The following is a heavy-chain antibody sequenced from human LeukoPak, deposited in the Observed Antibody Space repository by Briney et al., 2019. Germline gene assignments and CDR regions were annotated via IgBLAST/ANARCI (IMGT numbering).Heavy chain of an antibody. CDR2: ISSSSSYI. V-gene: IGHV3-21*01. D-gene: IGHD5-24*01. CDR3: AREGRGWLHLVDY. CDR1: GFTFSSYS. J-gene: IGHJ4*02. Sequence: PGGSLRLSCAASGFTFSSYSMNWVRQAPGKGLEWVSSISSSSSYIYYADSVKGRFTISRDNAKNSLYLQMNSLRAEDTAVYYCAREGRGWLHLVDYWGQGTLVTVSS.